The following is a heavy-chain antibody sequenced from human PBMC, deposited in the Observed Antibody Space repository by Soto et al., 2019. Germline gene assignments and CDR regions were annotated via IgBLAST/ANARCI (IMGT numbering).Heavy chain of an antibody. J-gene: IGHJ3*02. CDR3: ARGITMIAFDI. CDR1: GGSISSGGYY. CDR2: IYYSGST. Sequence: LSLTCTVSGGSISSGGYYWSWIRQHPGKGLEWIGYIYYSGSTYYNPSLKSRVTISVDTSKNQFSLKLSSVTAADTAVYYCARGITMIAFDIWGQGTMVTVSS. V-gene: IGHV4-31*03. D-gene: IGHD3-22*01.